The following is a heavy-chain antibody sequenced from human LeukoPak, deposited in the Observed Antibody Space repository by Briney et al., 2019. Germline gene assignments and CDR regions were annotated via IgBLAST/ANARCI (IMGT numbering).Heavy chain of an antibody. CDR1: GFTFSSYE. J-gene: IGHJ4*02. Sequence: PGGSLRLSCAASGFTFSSYEMNWVRQAPGKGLEWVSYISSSGSTIFYADSVKGRFTFSRDNAKNSLYLQMNSLRPEDTAVYYCARVGYGDYGPLDYWGQGTLVTVSS. CDR3: ARVGYGDYGPLDY. V-gene: IGHV3-48*03. D-gene: IGHD4-17*01. CDR2: ISSSGSTI.